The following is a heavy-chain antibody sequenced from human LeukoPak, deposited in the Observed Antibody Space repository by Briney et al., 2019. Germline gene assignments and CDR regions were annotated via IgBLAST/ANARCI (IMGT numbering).Heavy chain of an antibody. CDR1: GGSISSYY. D-gene: IGHD6-13*01. V-gene: IGHV4-59*08. J-gene: IGHJ4*02. CDR3: ARKGPSAAATVDY. CDR2: ISYSGSA. Sequence: SETLSLNCTVSGGSISSYYWSWIRQPPGKGLEWIGYISYSGSADYNPSLKSRVTISVDKSENYFSLRMSSVTAADTAVYYCARKGPSAAATVDYWGQGTLVTVSS.